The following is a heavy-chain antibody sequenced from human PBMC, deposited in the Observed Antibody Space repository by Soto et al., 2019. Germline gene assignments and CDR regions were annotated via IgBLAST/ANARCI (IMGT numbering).Heavy chain of an antibody. CDR3: ARDKGGRSGMDV. CDR1: GFRVSNHW. Sequence: EEDLVESGGGLVQPGGSLRLSCAASGFRVSNHWMSWVRQAPGKGLEWLAYIKEDGSEEFYADSVKGRFTPSRDNAKNSVYVEMDSLRDEDTAVYYCARDKGGRSGMDVWGQGTTVTVSS. J-gene: IGHJ6*02. V-gene: IGHV3-7*04. D-gene: IGHD3-16*01. CDR2: IKEDGSEE.